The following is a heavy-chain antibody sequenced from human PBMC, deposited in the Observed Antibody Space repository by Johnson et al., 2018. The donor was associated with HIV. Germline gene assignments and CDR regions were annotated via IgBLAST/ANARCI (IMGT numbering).Heavy chain of an antibody. Sequence: QVQLVESGGGVVQPGRSLRLSCAASGFTFSSYAMHWVRQAPGKWLEWVAVISYDGSEKLFADSVKGRFTISRDSSKNTLYLQMNSLRAEDTAVYFCAKVHIAARWSDAFDIWGQGTMVTVSS. D-gene: IGHD6-6*01. CDR2: ISYDGSEK. CDR1: GFTFSSYA. CDR3: AKVHIAARWSDAFDI. V-gene: IGHV3-30*04. J-gene: IGHJ3*02.